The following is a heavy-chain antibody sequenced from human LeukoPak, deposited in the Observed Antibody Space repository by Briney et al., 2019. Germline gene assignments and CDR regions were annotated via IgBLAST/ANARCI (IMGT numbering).Heavy chain of an antibody. CDR1: GFTFSSYA. J-gene: IGHJ4*02. CDR2: ISSNGGST. V-gene: IGHV3-64*04. Sequence: PGGSLRLSCSASGFTFSSYAMHWVRQAPGKGLEYVSAISSNGGSTYYADSVKGRFTISRDNSKNTLYLQMDSLRVEDTAVYYCARELGSSGDYWGQGTLVTVSS. CDR3: ARELGSSGDY. D-gene: IGHD6-19*01.